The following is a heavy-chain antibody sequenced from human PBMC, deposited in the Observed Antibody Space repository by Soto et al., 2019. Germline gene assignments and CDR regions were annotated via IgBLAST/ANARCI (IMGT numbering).Heavy chain of an antibody. Sequence: ASVKVSCKASGYTFTSYGISWVRQAPGQGLEWTGLISAYNGNTNYAKELQGGVTMTTDTSTRTAYMELRSLGSDETAVYYCARVKGAMARGVPYXWGQGTLVTVSX. CDR1: GYTFTSYG. CDR2: ISAYNGNT. V-gene: IGHV1-18*04. J-gene: IGHJ4*02. D-gene: IGHD3-10*01. CDR3: ARVKGAMARGVPYX.